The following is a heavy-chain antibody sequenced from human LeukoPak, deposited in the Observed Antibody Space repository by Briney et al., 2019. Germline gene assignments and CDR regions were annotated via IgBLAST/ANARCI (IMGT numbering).Heavy chain of an antibody. Sequence: ASVKVSCKASGGTFSSYAISWVRQAPGQGLEWMGGIIPIFGTANYAQKFQGRVTITADESTSTANMELSSLRSEDTAMYYCARWIRGVGYYYYGMDVWGKGTTVTVSS. V-gene: IGHV1-69*13. CDR1: GGTFSSYA. J-gene: IGHJ6*04. CDR3: ARWIRGVGYYYYGMDV. D-gene: IGHD5-18*01. CDR2: IIPIFGTA.